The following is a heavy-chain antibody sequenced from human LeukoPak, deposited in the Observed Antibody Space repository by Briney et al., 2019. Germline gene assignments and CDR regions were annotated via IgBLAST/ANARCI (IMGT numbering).Heavy chain of an antibody. D-gene: IGHD3-9*01. CDR2: IYTSGST. CDR3: ARENYDILTGYPHFDY. J-gene: IGHJ4*02. CDR1: GGSISSYY. V-gene: IGHV4-4*07. Sequence: SETLSLTCTVSGGSISSYYWSWIRQPAGKGLEWIGRIYTSGSTNYNPSLKSRVTMSVDASKNQFSLKLSSVTAADTAVYYCARENYDILTGYPHFDYWGQGTLVTVSS.